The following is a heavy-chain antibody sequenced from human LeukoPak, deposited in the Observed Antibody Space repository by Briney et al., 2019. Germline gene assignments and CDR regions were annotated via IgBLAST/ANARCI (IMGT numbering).Heavy chain of an antibody. CDR2: IYYSGNT. CDR1: GGSISSSSYY. D-gene: IGHD4-11*01. J-gene: IGHJ5*02. Sequence: SETLSLTCTVSGGSISSSSYYWGWIRQSPGKGLEWIGSIYYSGNTYFNPSLQSRVTMSVDTSKNHFSLKLSSVTAADTAVYYCARHPLTTFGGPRNWFDPWGQGTLVTVSS. CDR3: ARHPLTTFGGPRNWFDP. V-gene: IGHV4-39*01.